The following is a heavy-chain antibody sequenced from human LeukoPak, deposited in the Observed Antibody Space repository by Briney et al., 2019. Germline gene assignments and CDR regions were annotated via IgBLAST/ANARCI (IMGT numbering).Heavy chain of an antibody. CDR3: ARGLGYYDFWSGIFDY. J-gene: IGHJ4*02. D-gene: IGHD3-3*01. CDR1: GDSVSSNSAA. V-gene: IGHV6-1*01. Sequence: SQTLSLTCAISGDSVSSNSAAWNWIRQSPLRGLEWLGRTYYRSKWYNDYAVSVKSRITINPDTSKNQFSLKLSSVTAADTAVYYCARGLGYYDFWSGIFDYWGQGTLVTVSS. CDR2: TYYRSKWYN.